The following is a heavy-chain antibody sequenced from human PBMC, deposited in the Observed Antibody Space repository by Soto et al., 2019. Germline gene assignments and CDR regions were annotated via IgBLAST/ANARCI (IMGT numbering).Heavy chain of an antibody. J-gene: IGHJ4*02. Sequence: SETLSLTCAVSSGSISSSNWWSWVRQPPGKGLEWIGEIYHSGSTNYNPSLKSRVTISVDKSKNQFSLKLSSVTAADTAVYYCARASIAARYFDYWGQGTLVTVSS. D-gene: IGHD6-6*01. V-gene: IGHV4-4*02. CDR3: ARASIAARYFDY. CDR1: SGSISSSNW. CDR2: IYHSGST.